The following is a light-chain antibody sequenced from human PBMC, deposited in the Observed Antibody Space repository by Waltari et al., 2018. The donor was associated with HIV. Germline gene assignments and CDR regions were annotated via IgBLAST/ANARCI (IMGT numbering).Light chain of an antibody. V-gene: IGLV1-51*01. CDR2: DND. J-gene: IGLJ1*01. CDR3: GTWDTSLYSYV. Sequence: QSLLTQPPSVSAAPGQKVTISCSGTTSTIANGFVSWYQQLPGTAPKRLIYDNDKRPSGIPDRFSGSQSGTSATLDITGLQTGDEADYYCGTWDTSLYSYVFATGSKVTVL. CDR1: TSTIANGF.